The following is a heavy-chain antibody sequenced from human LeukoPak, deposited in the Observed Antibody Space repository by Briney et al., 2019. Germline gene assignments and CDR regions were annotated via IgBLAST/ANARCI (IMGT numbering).Heavy chain of an antibody. V-gene: IGHV3-21*01. D-gene: IGHD3-22*01. Sequence: PGGSLRLSCAASGFSFDSYTMNWVREAPGKGLEWVSSISSSSTFINYADSVKGRFTISRDNAKNSLYLQMDSLRAEDTAFYYCARAGIAYYDVDYWGQGTLVTVSS. J-gene: IGHJ4*02. CDR1: GFSFDSYT. CDR3: ARAGIAYYDVDY. CDR2: ISSSSTFI.